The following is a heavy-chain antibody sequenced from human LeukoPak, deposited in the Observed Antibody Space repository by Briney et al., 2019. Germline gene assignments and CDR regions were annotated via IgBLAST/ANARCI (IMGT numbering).Heavy chain of an antibody. CDR2: TTGSGDST. CDR1: GFTFSSYA. V-gene: IGHV3-23*01. J-gene: IGHJ4*02. D-gene: IGHD1-1*01. CDR3: AKRRASTGPGNFDY. Sequence: GGSLRLSCAASGFTFSSYAMSWVRQAPGKGLEWVSGTTGSGDSTYYADSVKGRFTISRSNSKNTLYLQMNSLRAEDTAVYYCAKRRASTGPGNFDYWGQGTLVTVSS.